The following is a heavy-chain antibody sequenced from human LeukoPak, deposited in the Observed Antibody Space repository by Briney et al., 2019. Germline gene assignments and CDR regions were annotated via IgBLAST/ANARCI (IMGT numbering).Heavy chain of an antibody. CDR1: GFTFTSSA. V-gene: IGHV1-58*01. Sequence: SVKVSCKASGFTFTSSAVQWVRQARGQRLEWIGWIVVGSGNTNYAQKFQEGVTITRDMSTSTAYMELSSLRSEDTAVYYCAADAGAVGEDAFDIWGQGTMVTVSS. D-gene: IGHD1-26*01. CDR3: AADAGAVGEDAFDI. J-gene: IGHJ3*02. CDR2: IVVGSGNT.